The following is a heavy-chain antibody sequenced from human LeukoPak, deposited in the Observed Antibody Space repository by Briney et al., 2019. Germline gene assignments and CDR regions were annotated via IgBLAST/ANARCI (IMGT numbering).Heavy chain of an antibody. D-gene: IGHD2-2*01. J-gene: IGHJ4*02. V-gene: IGHV3-11*05. CDR3: ARDGSRDY. Sequence: GGSLRLSCAASGFTFSDCYMSWIRQAPGKGLEWVSCISGSSSYSNYADSVKGRFTISRDNAKNSLYLQMNSLRADDTAVYYCARDGSRDYWGQGTLVTVSS. CDR2: ISGSSSYS. CDR1: GFTFSDCY.